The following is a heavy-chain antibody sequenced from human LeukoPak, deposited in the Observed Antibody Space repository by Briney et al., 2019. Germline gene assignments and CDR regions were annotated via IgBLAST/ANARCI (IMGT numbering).Heavy chain of an antibody. Sequence: ASVNLSCNTSGYPCSTYEINWMRQAAGQGLEWMGWVHPNSGNTDYAQKFQGRVTMTRDTSISTAYMELSGLRSDDTAVYFCARGPRNDPWGQGTLVTVSS. J-gene: IGHJ5*02. CDR1: GYPCSTYE. CDR2: VHPNSGNT. V-gene: IGHV1-8*01. CDR3: ARGPRNDP. D-gene: IGHD1-14*01.